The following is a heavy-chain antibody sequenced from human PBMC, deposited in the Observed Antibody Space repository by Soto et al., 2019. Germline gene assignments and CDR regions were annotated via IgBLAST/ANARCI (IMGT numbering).Heavy chain of an antibody. CDR2: ISGSGGST. CDR1: GFTFSSYA. D-gene: IGHD3-3*01. J-gene: IGHJ4*02. Sequence: PGGSLRLSCAASGFTFSSYAMSWVRQAPGKGLEWVSAISGSGGSTYYADSVKGRFTISRDNSKNTLYLQMNSLRAEDTAVYYCAKVQDYDFWSGYYVFDYWGQGTLVTVSS. CDR3: AKVQDYDFWSGYYVFDY. V-gene: IGHV3-23*01.